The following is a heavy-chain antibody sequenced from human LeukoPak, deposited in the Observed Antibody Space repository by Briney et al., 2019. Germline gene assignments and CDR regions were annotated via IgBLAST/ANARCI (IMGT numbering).Heavy chain of an antibody. Sequence: GGSLRLSCAASGFTFSSYWMHWFRQAPGKGLVWVSRINSDGSSTSYADSVKGRFTISRDNAKNTLYLQMNSPRAEDTAVYYCARDLPDEKDLDYWGQGTLVTVSS. D-gene: IGHD5-24*01. CDR1: GFTFSSYW. CDR2: INSDGSST. V-gene: IGHV3-74*01. J-gene: IGHJ4*02. CDR3: ARDLPDEKDLDY.